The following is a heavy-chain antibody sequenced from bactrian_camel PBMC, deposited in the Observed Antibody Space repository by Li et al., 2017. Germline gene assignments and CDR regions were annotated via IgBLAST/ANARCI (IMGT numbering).Heavy chain of an antibody. J-gene: IGHJ4*01. Sequence: HVQLVESGGGSVKAGGSLTLTCVASGYTYNRYCMGWFRLAPGKEREGVAAIYFLYGTTYYADSVRGRFTISRDNSKRTITLQMSSLKVYDTAMYYCASVRRGAGYRSCQPGDAPFSVWGQGTQVTVS. CDR1: GYTYNRYC. V-gene: IGHV3S1*01. D-gene: IGHD2*01. CDR2: IYFLYGTT. CDR3: ASVRRGAGYRSCQPGDAPFSV.